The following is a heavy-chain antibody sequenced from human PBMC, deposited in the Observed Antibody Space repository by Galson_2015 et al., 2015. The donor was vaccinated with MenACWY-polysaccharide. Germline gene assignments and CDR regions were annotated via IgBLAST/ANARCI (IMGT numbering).Heavy chain of an antibody. D-gene: IGHD1-1*01. CDR3: ARGIRRTTVWFDP. CDR2: MNPNSGNT. V-gene: IGHV1-8*01. Sequence: SCKASGYTFTTYNINWVRQATGQGLEWMGRMNPNSGNTGYAQKFQGRVTMTRNTSISIAYMELNSLRSEDTAVYYCARGIRRTTVWFDPWGQGTLVTVSS. CDR1: GYTFTTYN. J-gene: IGHJ5*02.